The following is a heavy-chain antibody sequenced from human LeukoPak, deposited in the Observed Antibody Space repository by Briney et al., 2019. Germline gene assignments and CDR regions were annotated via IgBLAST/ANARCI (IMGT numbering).Heavy chain of an antibody. V-gene: IGHV4-61*01. CDR1: GGSVKKNYYY. Sequence: SETLSLTCTVPGGSVKKNYYYWSWIRQPPGKGLEWVGYISDNGATNYSPSLKSRVTISIDTSKNQFSLKLTFVTAADTAVYYCARDYYYYYMDVWGKGATVTVSS. J-gene: IGHJ6*03. CDR2: ISDNGAT. CDR3: ARDYYYYYMDV.